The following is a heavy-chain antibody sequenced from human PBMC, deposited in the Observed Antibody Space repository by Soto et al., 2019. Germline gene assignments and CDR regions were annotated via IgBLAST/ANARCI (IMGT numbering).Heavy chain of an antibody. V-gene: IGHV1-18*01. D-gene: IGHD6-19*01. CDR2: ISAYNGNT. Sequence: ASVKVSCKASGYTFTSYGISWVRQAPGQGLEWMGWISAYNGNTNYAQKLQGRVTMTTDTSTSTAYMELRSLRSDDTAVYYCARVQPIRWVAVAGIWFDPWGQGTLVTVSS. J-gene: IGHJ5*02. CDR3: ARVQPIRWVAVAGIWFDP. CDR1: GYTFTSYG.